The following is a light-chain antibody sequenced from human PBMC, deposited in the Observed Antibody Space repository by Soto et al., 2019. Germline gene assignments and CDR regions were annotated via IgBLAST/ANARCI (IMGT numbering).Light chain of an antibody. CDR1: LSVNTF. CDR3: QQRNTWPT. CDR2: DAS. J-gene: IGKJ2*01. Sequence: EIVLTQSPVTLSLSPGERATLSCRASLSVNTFLAWYQQKPDQAPRLLIYDASKRAPGIPARFSGSGSGADFTLTISSLEPEDFAVYYCQQRNTWPTFGQGTKLEIK. V-gene: IGKV3-11*01.